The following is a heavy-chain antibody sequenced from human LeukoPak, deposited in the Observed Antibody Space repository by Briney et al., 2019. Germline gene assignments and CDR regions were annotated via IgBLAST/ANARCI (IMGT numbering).Heavy chain of an antibody. Sequence: GGSLRLSCAASGFTFSSYAMSWVRKAPGKGLEWGSAISGSGGSTYYADSVKGRFTISRDNSKNTLYLQMNSLRAEDTAVYYCAKGGARCSSTSCYRFNWFDPWGQGTLVTVSS. V-gene: IGHV3-23*01. D-gene: IGHD2-2*01. J-gene: IGHJ5*02. CDR1: GFTFSSYA. CDR2: ISGSGGST. CDR3: AKGGARCSSTSCYRFNWFDP.